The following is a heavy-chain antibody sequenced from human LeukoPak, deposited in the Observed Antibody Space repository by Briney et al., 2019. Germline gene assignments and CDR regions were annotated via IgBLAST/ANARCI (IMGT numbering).Heavy chain of an antibody. J-gene: IGHJ6*03. Sequence: SETLSLTCTVSGGSVSSGGYYWSWIRQHPERGLEWIGYIYYTGSTYYYPSLESRLTISLDTSTNQFSLKLGSVTAADTAMYYCATTAYSYYVDVWGKGTTLTLSS. CDR2: IYYTGST. CDR1: GGSVSSGGYY. D-gene: IGHD1-26*01. V-gene: IGHV4-31*03. CDR3: ATTAYSYYVDV.